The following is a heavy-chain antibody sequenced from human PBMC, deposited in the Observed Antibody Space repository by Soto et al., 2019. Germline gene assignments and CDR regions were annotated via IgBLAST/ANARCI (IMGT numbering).Heavy chain of an antibody. CDR1: GGSVSSGYHY. Sequence: QVLLEESGPGLVKPSQTLSLTCTVSGGSVSSGYHYWSWIRQPPGKGLVWIGYVYYSGSTYYNPSLGSRVTISIDTSKNQFSLKLNPVTASDAAVYFCATESSGSSPLHFDFWGQGALVSVSS. CDR3: ATESSGSSPLHFDF. J-gene: IGHJ4*02. V-gene: IGHV4-30-4*01. CDR2: VYYSGST. D-gene: IGHD3-22*01.